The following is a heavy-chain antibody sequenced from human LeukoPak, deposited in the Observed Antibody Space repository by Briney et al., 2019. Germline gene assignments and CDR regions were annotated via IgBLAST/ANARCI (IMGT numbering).Heavy chain of an antibody. V-gene: IGHV4-59*01. CDR3: ARGGWNKFDY. D-gene: IGHD3-22*01. Sequence: PSETLSLTCTVSGDSINNYYWSWIRQTPEKGLEWIGYMSYSGGSDYGPSLKSRVTMSIDTSKNQFSLKLSSVTAADTAVYYCARGGWNKFDYWGQGTLVTVSS. CDR2: MSYSGGS. J-gene: IGHJ4*02. CDR1: GDSINNYY.